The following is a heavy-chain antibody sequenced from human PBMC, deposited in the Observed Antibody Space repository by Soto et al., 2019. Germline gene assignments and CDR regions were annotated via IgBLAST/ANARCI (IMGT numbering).Heavy chain of an antibody. CDR1: GFTFSSYS. J-gene: IGHJ4*02. D-gene: IGHD3-10*01. Sequence: PGGSLRLSCAVSGFTFSSYSVNWVRQTPRKGLEWVSYISSSSSNTIYYADSVKGRFTVSTDNAKNSLYLQMNSLRDEDTAVYYCARSLYGLDYWSQGTLVTVSS. V-gene: IGHV3-48*02. CDR2: ISSSSSNTI. CDR3: ARSLYGLDY.